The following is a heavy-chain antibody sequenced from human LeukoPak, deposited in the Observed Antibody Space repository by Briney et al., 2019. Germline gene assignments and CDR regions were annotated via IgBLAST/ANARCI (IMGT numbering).Heavy chain of an antibody. V-gene: IGHV3-23*01. D-gene: IGHD2-21*02. J-gene: IGHJ3*02. Sequence: PGGSLTLSCAASGFTFSSYAMSWVRQAPGKGLEWVSAISGSGGSTYYADSVKGRFTISRDNSKNTLYLQMNSLRAEDTAVYYCAKDISPNVGGDYYAFDIWGQGTMVTVSS. CDR2: ISGSGGST. CDR1: GFTFSSYA. CDR3: AKDISPNVGGDYYAFDI.